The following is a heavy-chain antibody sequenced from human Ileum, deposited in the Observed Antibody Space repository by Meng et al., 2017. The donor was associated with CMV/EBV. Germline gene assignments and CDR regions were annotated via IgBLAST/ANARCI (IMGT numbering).Heavy chain of an antibody. V-gene: IGHV4-34*01. D-gene: IGHD3-3*01. CDR2: INHSVST. J-gene: IGHJ5*02. CDR1: GASATTASSY. Sequence: SETLSPTLSVSGASATTASSYWTWIRQPPGKGLEWIGEINHSVSTNYNPSLKSRVTISVETSKNQFSLKLSSVTAADTAVYYCAGGEPGERLEWLYGIGAERNWFDPWGQGTLVTVSS. CDR3: AGGEPGERLEWLYGIGAERNWFDP.